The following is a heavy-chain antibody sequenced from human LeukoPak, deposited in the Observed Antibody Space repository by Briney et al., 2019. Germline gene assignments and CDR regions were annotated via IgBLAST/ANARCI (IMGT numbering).Heavy chain of an antibody. D-gene: IGHD1-26*01. CDR2: IYTSGST. CDR1: GGSISSYY. Sequence: SETLSLTCTVSGGSISSYYWSWIRQPAGKGLEWIGRIYTSGSTNYNPSLKSRVTMSVDTSKNRFSLKLSSVTAADTAVYYYARDYSGSYPNWFDPWGQGTLVTVSS. V-gene: IGHV4-4*07. J-gene: IGHJ5*02. CDR3: ARDYSGSYPNWFDP.